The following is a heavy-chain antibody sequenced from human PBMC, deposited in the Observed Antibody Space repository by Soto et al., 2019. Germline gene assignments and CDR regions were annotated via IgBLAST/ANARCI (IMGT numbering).Heavy chain of an antibody. D-gene: IGHD3-22*01. Sequence: QVQLVQSGAEVKKPGSSVTVSCKASGGTFSSYAISWVRQAPGQGLEWMGGIIPIFGTANYAQKFQGRVTITADKSTSTAYMELSSLRSEDTAVYYCARAWYYDSSGYYYTDGAFDIWGQGTMVTVSS. V-gene: IGHV1-69*06. CDR2: IIPIFGTA. CDR3: ARAWYYDSSGYYYTDGAFDI. CDR1: GGTFSSYA. J-gene: IGHJ3*02.